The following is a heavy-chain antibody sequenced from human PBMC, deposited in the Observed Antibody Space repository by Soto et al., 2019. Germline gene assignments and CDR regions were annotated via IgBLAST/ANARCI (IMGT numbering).Heavy chain of an antibody. CDR2: IYPGDSDT. J-gene: IGHJ4*02. Sequence: GESLKISCKGSGYSFTSYWIGWVRQMPGKGLEWMGIIYPGDSDTRYSPSFQGQVTISADKSISTAYLQWSSLKASDTAMYYCAIQRRLLRYFDWFLFDYWGQGTLVTVSS. CDR1: GYSFTSYW. CDR3: AIQRRLLRYFDWFLFDY. D-gene: IGHD3-9*01. V-gene: IGHV5-51*01.